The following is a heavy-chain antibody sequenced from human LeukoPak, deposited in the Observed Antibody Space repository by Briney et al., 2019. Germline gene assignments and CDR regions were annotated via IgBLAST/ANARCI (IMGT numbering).Heavy chain of an antibody. CDR3: ASEYYYGSGNYLD. V-gene: IGHV4-61*05. CDR2: IYYSGST. D-gene: IGHD3-10*01. J-gene: IGHJ4*02. Sequence: SETLSLTCTVSGDSISSSNYYWSWIRQPPGKGLEWIGYIYYSGSTKYNPSLKSRVTISVDTSKNQFSLKLSSVTAADTAVYYCASEYYYGSGNYLDWGQGTLVTVSS. CDR1: GDSISSSNYY.